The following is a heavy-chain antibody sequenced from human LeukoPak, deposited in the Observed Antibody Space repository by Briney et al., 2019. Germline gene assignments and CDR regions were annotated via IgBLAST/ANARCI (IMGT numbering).Heavy chain of an antibody. CDR3: AKDSSSGYARGYFDY. CDR1: GFTFSSYG. D-gene: IGHD6-19*01. V-gene: IGHV3-30*02. Sequence: GGSLRLSCAASGFTFSSYGMHWVRQAPGKGLEWVAFTRYDGSNKYYADSVKGRFTISRDNSKNTLYLQMNSLRAEDTAVYYCAKDSSSGYARGYFDYWGQGTLVTVSS. CDR2: TRYDGSNK. J-gene: IGHJ4*02.